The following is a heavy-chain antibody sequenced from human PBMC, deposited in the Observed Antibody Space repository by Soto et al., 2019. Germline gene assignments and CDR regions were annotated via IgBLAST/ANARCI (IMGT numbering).Heavy chain of an antibody. D-gene: IGHD2-21*01. V-gene: IGHV5-51*01. CDR3: ARHGAPLNGGGNYPVYGMDV. CDR2: IYPGDSDT. J-gene: IGHJ6*02. CDR1: GYSFSTYW. Sequence: PGESLKISCKASGYSFSTYWIGWVRQMPGKGLEWMGIIYPGDSDTKYSPSLQGQVTISVDKSISTAYLQWSSLKASDTAMYYCARHGAPLNGGGNYPVYGMDVWGQGTTVTVSS.